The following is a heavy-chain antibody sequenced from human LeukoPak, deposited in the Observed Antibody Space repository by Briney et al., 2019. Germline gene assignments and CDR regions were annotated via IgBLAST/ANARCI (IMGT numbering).Heavy chain of an antibody. CDR3: ARMKDGYSIFDY. CDR1: GGSISSYY. CDR2: IYYSGST. J-gene: IGHJ4*02. D-gene: IGHD5-24*01. Sequence: PSETLSLTCTVSGGSISSYYWSLIRQPPGKGLEWIGYIYYSGSTNYNPSLKSRVTISVDTSKNQFSLKLSSVTAADTAVYYCARMKDGYSIFDYWGQGTLVTVSS. V-gene: IGHV4-59*01.